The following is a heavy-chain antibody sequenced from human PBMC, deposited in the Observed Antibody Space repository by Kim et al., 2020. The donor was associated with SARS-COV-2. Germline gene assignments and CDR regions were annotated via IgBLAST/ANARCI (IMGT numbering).Heavy chain of an antibody. CDR1: GFTFSSYG. Sequence: GGSLRPSCAASGFTFSSYGMHWVRQAPGKGLEWVAVIWYDGSNKYYADSVKGRFTISRDNSKNTLYLQMNSLRAKDTAVYYCAREDIVVVPAIDYWGQGTLVTVSS. V-gene: IGHV3-33*01. CDR2: IWYDGSNK. CDR3: AREDIVVVPAIDY. J-gene: IGHJ4*02. D-gene: IGHD2-2*01.